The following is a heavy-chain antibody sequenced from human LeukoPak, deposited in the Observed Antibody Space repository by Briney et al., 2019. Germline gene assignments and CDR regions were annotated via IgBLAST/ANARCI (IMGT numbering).Heavy chain of an antibody. D-gene: IGHD2-8*02. CDR1: GYIFINYD. Sequence: ASVKVSCKASGYIFINYDINWVRQATGQGLEWMGWVSTYNGDTNYAQNFQGRVTMTTDTSTNTAYMELRSLRSDDTALYYCARDWYCTGGICNDCFDPWGQGTLVTVSS. V-gene: IGHV1-18*01. CDR2: VSTYNGDT. J-gene: IGHJ5*02. CDR3: ARDWYCTGGICNDCFDP.